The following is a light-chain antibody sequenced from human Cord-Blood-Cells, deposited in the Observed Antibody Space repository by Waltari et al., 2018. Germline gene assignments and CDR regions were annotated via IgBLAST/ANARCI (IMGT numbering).Light chain of an antibody. V-gene: IGKV4-1*01. CDR1: QRVLYSSNNKNY. CDR3: QQYYSTPRT. J-gene: IGKJ1*01. Sequence: DIRITPFPDSLAASLGEGATIHCKSNQRVLYSSNNKNYLAWYQQKPGQPPKLLIYWASTRESGVPDRFSGSGSGTDFTLTISSLQAEDVAVYYCQQYYSTPRTFGQGTKVEIK. CDR2: WAS.